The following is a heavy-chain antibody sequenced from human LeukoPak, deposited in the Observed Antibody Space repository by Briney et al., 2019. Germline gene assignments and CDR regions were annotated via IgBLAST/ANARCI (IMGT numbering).Heavy chain of an antibody. CDR2: ITTYNGDK. D-gene: IGHD2-8*01. CDR1: GYTLSEYG. V-gene: IGHV1-18*01. CDR3: ARDCSNGVCYPRDF. J-gene: IGHJ4*02. Sequence: ASVRVSCKASGYTLSEYGISWLRQAPGQGLGWVGWITTYNGDKKCSEKFQGRVTMTTDTSTGTYYMEIRSLRSDDTAIYYCARDCSNGVCYPRDFWGPGTRVTVST.